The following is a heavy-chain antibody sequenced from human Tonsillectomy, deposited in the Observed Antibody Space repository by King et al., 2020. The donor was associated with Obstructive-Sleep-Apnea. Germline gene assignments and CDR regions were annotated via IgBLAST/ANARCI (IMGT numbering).Heavy chain of an antibody. CDR2: IQYDGSDK. CDR3: VKDCFDS. J-gene: IGHJ5*01. CDR1: GFSFRSYG. Sequence: VQLVESGGAVVQPGGSLRLSCAASGFSFRSYGMHWVRQAPGKGLEWVAFIQYDGSDKYYGDSVKGRFTISRDNSKNTLYLQMNSLRAEDTSMFYCVKDCFDSWGQGTLVTVSS. V-gene: IGHV3-30*02.